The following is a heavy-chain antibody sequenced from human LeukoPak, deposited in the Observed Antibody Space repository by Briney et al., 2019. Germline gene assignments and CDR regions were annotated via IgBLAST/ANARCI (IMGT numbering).Heavy chain of an antibody. J-gene: IGHJ4*02. CDR1: GYTFSTSG. D-gene: IGHD3-10*01. V-gene: IGHV1-18*01. CDR3: ARAPGSWIYVFEY. Sequence: ASVTVSCKASGYTFSTSGISWVSQAPGQGLEWMGWISTYNGNTRYAQKFQGRVTMTTDTSTSTAYMELRSLRSDDTAVYYCARAPGSWIYVFEYWGQGTLVTVSS. CDR2: ISTYNGNT.